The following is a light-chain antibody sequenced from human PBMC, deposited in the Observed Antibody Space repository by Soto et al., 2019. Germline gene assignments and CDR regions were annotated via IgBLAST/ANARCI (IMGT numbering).Light chain of an antibody. CDR3: QQYKSYPIT. J-gene: IGKJ5*01. Sequence: DIQMTQFPSTLSASVGDSVTITCRASQSINSWLAWYQQKPGKAPKLLIFKASSLESGVPSRYSGSGSGTEFTLTISSLQPDDFATYYCQQYKSYPITFGQGTRLEIK. V-gene: IGKV1-5*03. CDR1: QSINSW. CDR2: KAS.